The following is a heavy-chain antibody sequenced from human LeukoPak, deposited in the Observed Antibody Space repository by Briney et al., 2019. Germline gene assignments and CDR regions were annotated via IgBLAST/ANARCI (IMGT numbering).Heavy chain of an antibody. V-gene: IGHV3-74*01. CDR1: GFTFSSYW. J-gene: IGHJ5*02. D-gene: IGHD2-21*02. CDR2: INSDGSST. CDR3: ARVMDIVVVTGPLWFDP. Sequence: GGSLRLSCAASGFTFSSYWMHWVRQAPGKGLVWVSRINSDGSSTSYADSVKGRFTISRDNAKSTLYLQMNSLRAEDTAVYYCARVMDIVVVTGPLWFDPWGQGTLVTVSS.